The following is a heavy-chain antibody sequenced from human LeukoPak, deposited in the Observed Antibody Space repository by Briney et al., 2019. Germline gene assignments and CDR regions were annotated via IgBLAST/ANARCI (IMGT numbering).Heavy chain of an antibody. D-gene: IGHD6-13*01. Sequence: RASETLSLTCSVSGDSISNRNSYWVWIRQPPGKGLEWLGSVFFSGSAYYNESLQRRVTISVDTSNNQFSLKLKSVTAADTAVYFCAQGQQLVCTAFDIWGQGTMVTVSS. CDR3: AQGQQLVCTAFDI. J-gene: IGHJ3*02. V-gene: IGHV4-39*01. CDR1: GDSISNRNSY. CDR2: VFFSGSA.